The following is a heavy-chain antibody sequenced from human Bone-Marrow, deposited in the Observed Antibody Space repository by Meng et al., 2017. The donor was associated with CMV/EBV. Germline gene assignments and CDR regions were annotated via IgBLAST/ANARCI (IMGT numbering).Heavy chain of an antibody. CDR3: ARVAPLGSGGDSFDY. J-gene: IGHJ4*02. D-gene: IGHD2-15*01. V-gene: IGHV3-21*01. CDR2: ISSSSSYI. CDR1: GFSLRGNY. Sequence: GESLKISCAASGFSLRGNYVSWVRQAPGKGLEWVSSISSSSSYIYYADSVKGRFTISRDNAKNSLYLQMNSLRAEDTAVYYCARVAPLGSGGDSFDYWGQGTLVTVSS.